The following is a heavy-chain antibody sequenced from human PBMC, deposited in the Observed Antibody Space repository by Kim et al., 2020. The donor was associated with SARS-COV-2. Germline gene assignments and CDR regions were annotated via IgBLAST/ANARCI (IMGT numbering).Heavy chain of an antibody. CDR3: ARDLGVAAAGLGY. V-gene: IGHV1-69*04. J-gene: IGHJ4*02. CDR1: GGTFSSYA. Sequence: SVKVSCKASGGTFSSYAISWVRQAPGQGLEWMGRIIPILGIANYAQKFQGRVTITADKSTSTAYMELSSLRSEDTAVYYCARDLGVAAAGLGYWGQGTLVTVSS. D-gene: IGHD6-13*01. CDR2: IIPILGIA.